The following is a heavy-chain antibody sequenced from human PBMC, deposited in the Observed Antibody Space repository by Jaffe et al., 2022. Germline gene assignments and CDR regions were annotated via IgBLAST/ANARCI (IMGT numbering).Heavy chain of an antibody. J-gene: IGHJ4*02. V-gene: IGHV4-38-2*01. D-gene: IGHD6-13*01. CDR2: FYHSGNT. Sequence: QVQLQESGPGLVKPSETLSLSCGVSGYSISSVYYWAWIRQSPGKGLEWIGSFYHSGNTYYNPYFRQRVTISVDTSKNQFSLKVRSVTAADTAVYYCARQLDVGSVASWYKYYFDYWGPGTLVTVSS. CDR3: ARQLDVGSVASWYKYYFDY. CDR1: GYSISSVYY.